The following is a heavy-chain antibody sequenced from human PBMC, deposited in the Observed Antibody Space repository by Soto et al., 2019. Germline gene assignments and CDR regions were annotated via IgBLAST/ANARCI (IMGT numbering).Heavy chain of an antibody. CDR3: ARSIVATCLGD. V-gene: IGHV4-30-4*01. Sequence: PSETLSLTCTVSGGSISSGDYYWSWIRQPPGKGLEWIGYIYYSGSTYYNPSLKSRVTISVDTSKNQFSLKLSSVTAADTAVYYCARSIVATCLGDWGQGTLVTVSS. J-gene: IGHJ4*02. D-gene: IGHD5-12*01. CDR2: IYYSGST. CDR1: GGSISSGDYY.